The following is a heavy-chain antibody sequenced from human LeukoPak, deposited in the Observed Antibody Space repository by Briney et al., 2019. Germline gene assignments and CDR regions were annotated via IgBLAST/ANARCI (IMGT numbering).Heavy chain of an antibody. V-gene: IGHV3-53*01. Sequence: GGSLRLSCAASGFTFSSYSMSWVRQAPGKGLEWVSLIYSGGTTYYADSVKGRFTISRDNSKNTLYLQMNSLRAEDTAVYYCARRAGGYSHPYDYWGQGILVTVSS. CDR2: IYSGGTT. CDR1: GFTFSSYS. CDR3: ARRAGGYSHPYDY. D-gene: IGHD4-23*01. J-gene: IGHJ4*02.